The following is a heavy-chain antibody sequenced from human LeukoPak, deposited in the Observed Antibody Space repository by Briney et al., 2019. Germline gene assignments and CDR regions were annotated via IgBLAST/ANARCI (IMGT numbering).Heavy chain of an antibody. J-gene: IGHJ4*02. CDR2: MNPNSGNT. D-gene: IGHD5-18*01. CDR3: AISGMYGYVY. V-gene: IGHV1-8*01. CDR1: GYTFTSYD. Sequence: ASVKASCKASGYTFTSYDISWVRQATGQGLECMGWMNPNSGNTGYAQKFQGRVTMTRNTSIGTAYMELTSLTSEDTAVYYCAISGMYGYVYWGQGSLVTVSS.